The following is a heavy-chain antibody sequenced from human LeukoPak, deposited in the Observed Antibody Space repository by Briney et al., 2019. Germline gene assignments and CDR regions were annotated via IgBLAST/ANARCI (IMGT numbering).Heavy chain of an antibody. CDR2: VYGSGST. Sequence: PSETLSLTCTVSADSIGSYSWNWIRQAAGEGLEWIGRVYGSGSTNYSPSLNSRVTMSVDTSKSQLYLNLTSATAADTAVYYCASGFENTLVSGVYNLFDPWGQGILVTVSS. J-gene: IGHJ5*02. V-gene: IGHV4-4*07. CDR1: ADSIGSYS. CDR3: ASGFENTLVSGVYNLFDP. D-gene: IGHD2/OR15-2a*01.